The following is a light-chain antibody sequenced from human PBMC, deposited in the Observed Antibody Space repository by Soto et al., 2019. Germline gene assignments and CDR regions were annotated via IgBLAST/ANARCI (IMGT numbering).Light chain of an antibody. V-gene: IGKV3-20*01. Sequence: TQSPATLSVSPGERATLSCRASQSVNSDLAWYQQKPGQAPRLLIYGASSRATGIPDRFSGSGSGTDFTLTISRLEPEDFAVYYCQQYGSSPPITFGQGTRLEIK. J-gene: IGKJ5*01. CDR3: QQYGSSPPIT. CDR1: QSVNSD. CDR2: GAS.